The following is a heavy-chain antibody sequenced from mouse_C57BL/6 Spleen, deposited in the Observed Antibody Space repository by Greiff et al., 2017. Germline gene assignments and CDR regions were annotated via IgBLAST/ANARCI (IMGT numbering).Heavy chain of an antibody. J-gene: IGHJ1*03. V-gene: IGHV14-4*01. Sequence: VQLKESGAELVRPGASVKLSCTASGFNIKDDYMHWVKQRPEQGLAWIGWIDPENGDTEYASKFQGKATITADTSSNTAYLQLSSLTSEDTAVYYCTRRYYGSSYKYFDVWGTGTTVTVSS. CDR1: GFNIKDDY. D-gene: IGHD1-1*01. CDR2: IDPENGDT. CDR3: TRRYYGSSYKYFDV.